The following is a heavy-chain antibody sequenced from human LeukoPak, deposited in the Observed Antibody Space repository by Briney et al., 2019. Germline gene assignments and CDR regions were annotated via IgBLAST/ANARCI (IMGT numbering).Heavy chain of an antibody. V-gene: IGHV1-24*01. J-gene: IGHJ6*03. CDR2: FDPEDGET. D-gene: IGHD6-13*01. Sequence: ASVKVSCKVSGYTLTELSMHWVRQAPGKGLEWMGGFDPEDGETIYAQKFQGRVTMTEDTSTDTAYMELSSLRSEDTAVYYCASQQLAYYYYYYMDVWGKGTTVTVSS. CDR1: GYTLTELS. CDR3: ASQQLAYYYYYYMDV.